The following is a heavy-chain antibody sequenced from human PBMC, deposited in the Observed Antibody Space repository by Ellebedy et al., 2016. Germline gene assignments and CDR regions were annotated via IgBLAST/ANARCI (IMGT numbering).Heavy chain of an antibody. Sequence: GESLKISXAASGFTFSGSAMHWVRQAPGKGLEWVSSISSSSSYIYYADSVKGRFTISRDNAKNSLYLQMNSLRAEDTAVYYCAKAESGYPYPNPWGQGTLVTVSS. J-gene: IGHJ5*02. D-gene: IGHD3-16*01. CDR1: GFTFSGSA. CDR2: ISSSSSYI. CDR3: AKAESGYPYPNP. V-gene: IGHV3-21*01.